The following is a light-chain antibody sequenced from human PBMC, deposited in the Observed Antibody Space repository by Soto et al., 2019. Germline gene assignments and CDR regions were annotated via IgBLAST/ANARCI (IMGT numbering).Light chain of an antibody. CDR2: AAS. CDR1: QYISSY. Sequence: DIQMTQSPSSLSASVGDRVTITFRASQYISSYLNWYQQKPGKAPKVLIYAASTLQSGVPSRFSGSGSGTDFTLTISNLQPEDFATYYCQQYNSYWTFGQGTK. V-gene: IGKV1-39*01. J-gene: IGKJ1*01. CDR3: QQYNSYWT.